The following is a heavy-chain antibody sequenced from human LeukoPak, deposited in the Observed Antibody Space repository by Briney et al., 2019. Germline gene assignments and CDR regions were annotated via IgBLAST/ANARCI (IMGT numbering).Heavy chain of an antibody. Sequence: PGGSLSLSCAASGFTVSRKYMSWVRQAPGKGLEWVSVIYSGGGTYYADSVKGRFTISRDNSKNTLYLQMDSLRAEDTAVYYCARDQDSPFGYWGQGTLVTVSS. J-gene: IGHJ4*02. D-gene: IGHD2-15*01. V-gene: IGHV3-66*01. CDR2: IYSGGGT. CDR1: GFTVSRKY. CDR3: ARDQDSPFGY.